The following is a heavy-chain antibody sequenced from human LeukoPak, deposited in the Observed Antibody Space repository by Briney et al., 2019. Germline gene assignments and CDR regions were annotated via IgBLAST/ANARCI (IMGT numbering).Heavy chain of an antibody. Sequence: GESLXISXKASGYSFTXXXXXXXRQMPGKXLXXXGXXXXXXSXTSXXPSXXXXXXXXXDKSISTAYLQWSNLKASDTAMYYCAXHIGYSAWNPDYWGQGTLVTVSS. V-gene: IGHV5-51*01. D-gene: IGHD5-12*01. CDR3: AXHIGYSAWNPDY. CDR2: XXXXXSXT. J-gene: IGHJ4*02. CDR1: GYSFTXXX.